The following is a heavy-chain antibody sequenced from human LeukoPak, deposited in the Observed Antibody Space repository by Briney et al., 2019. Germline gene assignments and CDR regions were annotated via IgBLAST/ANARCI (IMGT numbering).Heavy chain of an antibody. J-gene: IGHJ4*02. CDR2: IYHSGST. V-gene: IGHV4-30-2*01. CDR1: GGSISSGGYS. Sequence: KTSETLSLTCAVSGGSISSGGYSWSWIRQPPGKGLEWIGYIYHSGSTYYNPSLKSRVTISIDRSKNQFSLKLSSVTAADTAVYYCASLRNIVVVPAAIGSIDYWGQGTLVTVSS. D-gene: IGHD2-2*01. CDR3: ASLRNIVVVPAAIGSIDY.